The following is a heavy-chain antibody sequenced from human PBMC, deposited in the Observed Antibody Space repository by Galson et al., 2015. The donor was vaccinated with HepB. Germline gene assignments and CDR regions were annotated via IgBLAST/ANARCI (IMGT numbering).Heavy chain of an antibody. D-gene: IGHD5-18*01. CDR2: ISWNSGSI. CDR3: AKGGPGYSYGYGDF. CDR1: GFTFDDYA. J-gene: IGHJ4*02. V-gene: IGHV3-9*01. Sequence: SLRLSCAASGFTFDDYAMHWVRQAPGKGLEWVSGISWNSGSIGYADSVKGRFTISRDNAKNSLYLQMNSLRAEDTALYYCAKGGPGYSYGYGDFWGQGTLVTVSS.